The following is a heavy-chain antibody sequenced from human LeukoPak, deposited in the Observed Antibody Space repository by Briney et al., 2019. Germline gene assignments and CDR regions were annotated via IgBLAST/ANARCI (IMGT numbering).Heavy chain of an antibody. CDR2: IYYSGST. J-gene: IGHJ4*02. Sequence: SETLSLTCTVSGGSICSYYWSWIRQPPGKGLEWIGYIYYSGSTNYNPSLKSRVTISVDTSKNQFSLKLSSVTAADTAVYYCARNLVVAAPFDYWGQGTLVTVSS. V-gene: IGHV4-59*01. CDR3: ARNLVVAAPFDY. D-gene: IGHD2-15*01. CDR1: GGSICSYY.